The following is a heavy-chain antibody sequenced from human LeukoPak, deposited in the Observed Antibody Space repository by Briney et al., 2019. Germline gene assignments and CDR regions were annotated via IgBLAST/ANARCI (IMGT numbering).Heavy chain of an antibody. Sequence: GGSLRLSCAASGFTFSSYAMHWVRQAPGKGLEWVAVISYDGSNKYYADSVKGRFTISRDNSKNTLYLQMNSLRAEDTAVYYCARARPPYCSSTSCYRWFDPWGQGTLVTVS. CDR1: GFTFSSYA. CDR2: ISYDGSNK. V-gene: IGHV3-30*04. J-gene: IGHJ5*02. CDR3: ARARPPYCSSTSCYRWFDP. D-gene: IGHD2-2*01.